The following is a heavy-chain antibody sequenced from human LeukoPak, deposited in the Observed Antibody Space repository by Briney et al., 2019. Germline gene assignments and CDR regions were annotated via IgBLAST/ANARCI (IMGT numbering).Heavy chain of an antibody. D-gene: IGHD2-15*01. J-gene: IGHJ4*02. V-gene: IGHV4-61*02. CDR1: GGSISSGSYY. Sequence: SETLSLTCTISGGSISSGSYYWSWIRQPAGNGLEWIGRSYTSGSTNYNPSLKSRVTISVDTSKNQFSLKLNSVTAADTAVYYCARSVAATSHFDNWGQGTLVTVSS. CDR2: SYTSGST. CDR3: ARSVAATSHFDN.